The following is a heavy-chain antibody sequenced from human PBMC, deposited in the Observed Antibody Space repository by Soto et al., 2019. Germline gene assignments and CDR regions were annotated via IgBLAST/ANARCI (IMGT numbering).Heavy chain of an antibody. Sequence: EVQLLESGGGLVQPGGSLRLSCAASGFTFSSYAMSWVRQAPVKGLEWVSAISGGTSSTYYADSVKGRFTISRDNSKNTLYLQMNSLRAEDTAVYYCAKERWAAAGTPTLDYWGQGTLVTVSS. J-gene: IGHJ4*02. D-gene: IGHD6-13*01. CDR1: GFTFSSYA. CDR2: ISGGTSST. CDR3: AKERWAAAGTPTLDY. V-gene: IGHV3-23*01.